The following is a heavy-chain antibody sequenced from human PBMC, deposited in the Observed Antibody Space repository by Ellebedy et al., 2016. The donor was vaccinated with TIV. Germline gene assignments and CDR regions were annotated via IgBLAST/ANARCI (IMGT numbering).Heavy chain of an antibody. V-gene: IGHV3-11*01. J-gene: IGHJ3*01. Sequence: PGGSLRLSCTASEFALVDYMSWIRQAPGKGLEWISYISGSGTSTYYANSAKGRFTVSRDNAKNFLYLQMNSLRADDTAVYYCAREYRNKGFDVWGQGTMVTVSS. D-gene: IGHD1/OR15-1a*01. CDR3: AREYRNKGFDV. CDR2: ISGSGTST. CDR1: EFALVDY.